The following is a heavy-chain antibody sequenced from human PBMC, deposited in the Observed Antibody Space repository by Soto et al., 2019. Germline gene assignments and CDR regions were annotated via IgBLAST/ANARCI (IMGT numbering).Heavy chain of an antibody. D-gene: IGHD4-17*01. J-gene: IGHJ5*02. CDR1: GFSLSTGGLG. CDR2: IYWNDDK. Sequence: QITLKESGPMLVKPTQTLTLTCTFSGFSLSTGGLGVGWIRQPQGKALEWLALIYWNDDKRYNPSLKSRLTITKDTSKNQVVLTMTNMDPVDTATYYCAHRGYGDYPRDNWFDPWGQGTLVTVSS. CDR3: AHRGYGDYPRDNWFDP. V-gene: IGHV2-5*01.